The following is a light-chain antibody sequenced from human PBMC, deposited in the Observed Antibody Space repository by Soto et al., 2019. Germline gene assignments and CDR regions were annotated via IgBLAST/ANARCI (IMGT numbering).Light chain of an antibody. J-gene: IGKJ1*01. Sequence: EIVLTHSPVTLSLSPGERATLSFSSSQTVSRMYLSWFQQRPGQAPRLLIYGTSNRATGIPAGFSGSGSGTEFTLTISSLQSEDFAVYYCQQYNNWPPWTFGQGTKVDIK. CDR2: GTS. CDR3: QQYNNWPPWT. CDR1: QTVSRMY. V-gene: IGKV3D-7*01.